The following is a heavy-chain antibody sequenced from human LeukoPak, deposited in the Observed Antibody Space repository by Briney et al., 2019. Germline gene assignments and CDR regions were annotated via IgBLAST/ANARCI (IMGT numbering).Heavy chain of an antibody. D-gene: IGHD6-13*01. CDR2: INPSGGST. CDR3: AAGYSSSWYTSYYFDY. Sequence: GASVTVSCTASGYTFTSYYMHWVRQAPGQGLEWMGIINPSGGSTSYAQKFQGRVTMTRDTSTSTVYMELSSLRSEDTAVYYCAAGYSSSWYTSYYFDYWGQGTLVTVSS. V-gene: IGHV1-46*01. J-gene: IGHJ4*02. CDR1: GYTFTSYY.